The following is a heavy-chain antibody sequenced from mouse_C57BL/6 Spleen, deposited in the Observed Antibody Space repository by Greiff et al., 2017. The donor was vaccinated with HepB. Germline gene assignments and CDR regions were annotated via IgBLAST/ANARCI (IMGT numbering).Heavy chain of an antibody. CDR3: ARRSFYYDYDGGYFDV. Sequence: QVQLQQPGTELVKPGASVKLSCKASGYTFTSYWMHWVKQRPGQGLEWIGNINPSNGGTNYNEKFKSKATLTVDKSSSTAYMQLSSLTSEDSAVYYCARRSFYYDYDGGYFDVWGTGTTVTVSS. D-gene: IGHD2-4*01. CDR1: GYTFTSYW. CDR2: INPSNGGT. J-gene: IGHJ1*03. V-gene: IGHV1-53*01.